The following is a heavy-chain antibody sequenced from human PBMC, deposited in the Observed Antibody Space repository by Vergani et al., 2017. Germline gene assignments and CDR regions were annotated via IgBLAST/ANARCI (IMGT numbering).Heavy chain of an antibody. D-gene: IGHD3-22*01. CDR3: ARYRVCATYYYDSSGIFDY. CDR1: GGTFSSYA. CDR2: IIPIFGTA. J-gene: IGHJ4*02. Sequence: QVQLVQSGAEVKKPGSSVKVSCKASGGTFSSYAISWVRQAHGQGLEWMGGIIPIFGTANYAQKFQGRVTITADESTSTAYMELSSLISEDTAVYYCARYRVCATYYYDSSGIFDYWGQGTLVTVSS. V-gene: IGHV1-69*01.